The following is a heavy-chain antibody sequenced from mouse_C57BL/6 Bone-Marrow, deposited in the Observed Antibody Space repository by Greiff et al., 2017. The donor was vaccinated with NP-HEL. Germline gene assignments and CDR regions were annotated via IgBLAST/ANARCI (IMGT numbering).Heavy chain of an antibody. D-gene: IGHD2-5*01. CDR1: GFTFNTYA. J-gene: IGHJ1*03. CDR2: IRSKSSNYAT. V-gene: IGHV10-3*01. Sequence: EVQLVESGGGLVQPKGSLKLSCAASGFTFNTYAMHWVRQAPGKGLEWVARIRSKSSNYATYYADSVQDRFTISRDDSQSMLYLQMNNLKTEDTAMYDRVRDKESNYLYWYYDVWGTGTTVTVSS. CDR3: VRDKESNYLYWYYDV.